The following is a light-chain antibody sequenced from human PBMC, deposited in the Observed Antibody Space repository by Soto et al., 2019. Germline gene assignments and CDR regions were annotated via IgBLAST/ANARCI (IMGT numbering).Light chain of an antibody. V-gene: IGLV6-57*02. J-gene: IGLJ2*01. Sequence: NFMLTQPHSVSESPGKTVTISCTGSSGSIASNYVQWYQQRPGSAPTTVIYEDNQRPSGVPDRFSGSIDSSSNSASLTISGLKTEDEADYYCQSYDRSTPVVFGGGTKLTVL. CDR3: QSYDRSTPVV. CDR2: EDN. CDR1: SGSIASNY.